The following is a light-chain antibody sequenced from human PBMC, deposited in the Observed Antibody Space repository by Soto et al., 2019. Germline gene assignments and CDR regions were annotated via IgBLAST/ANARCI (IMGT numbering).Light chain of an antibody. Sequence: ETVVTQSPATLSVSPGDRATLSCRASQSVGINLAWYQQKPGQAPTLLIFGTSTRATGIPARFSGFGSGTEFTLAISSLQSEDFAVYYCLQYSDWPYTFGQGTKLEIK. V-gene: IGKV3-15*01. CDR3: LQYSDWPYT. CDR2: GTS. J-gene: IGKJ2*01. CDR1: QSVGIN.